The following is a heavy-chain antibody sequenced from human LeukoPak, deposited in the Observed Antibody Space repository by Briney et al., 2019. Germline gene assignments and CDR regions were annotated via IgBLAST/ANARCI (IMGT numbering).Heavy chain of an antibody. CDR1: GFTFGSYG. V-gene: IGHV3-30*18. J-gene: IGHJ4*02. CDR3: AKDLEGAKQLAPRTPLGH. CDR2: ISYDGSNK. Sequence: GRSLRLSCAASGFTFGSYGMHWVRQAPGKGLEWVAVISYDGSNKYYADSVKGRFTISRDNSKNTLYLQMNSLRAEDTAVYYCAKDLEGAKQLAPRTPLGHWGQGTLVTVSS. D-gene: IGHD6-13*01.